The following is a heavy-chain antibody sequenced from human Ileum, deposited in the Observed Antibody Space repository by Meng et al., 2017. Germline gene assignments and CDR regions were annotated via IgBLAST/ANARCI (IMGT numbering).Heavy chain of an antibody. CDR2: IHNSGGP. CDR1: GASVSSYY. CDR3: ARDIREVGATYYLDY. Sequence: SETLSPTCTVSGASVSSYYWSWIRQTPGKGLEWIGYIHNSGGPTYNPSLKSRVTMSVDTSKNQFSLKLSSVAAADTAVYYCARDIREVGATYYLDYWGQGTLVTVSS. D-gene: IGHD1-26*01. J-gene: IGHJ4*02. V-gene: IGHV4-59*02.